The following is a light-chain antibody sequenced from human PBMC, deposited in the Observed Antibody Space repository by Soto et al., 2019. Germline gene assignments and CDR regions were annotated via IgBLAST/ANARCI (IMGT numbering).Light chain of an antibody. CDR3: QQSYTTPRT. V-gene: IGKV1-39*01. CDR1: QGISSY. CDR2: AAS. J-gene: IGKJ1*01. Sequence: IRVTQSSSHVSASVASRFTIAGWASQGISSYLAWYQQKPGKAPQLLIYAASTLQSGVPSRFSGSGSGTDFTLTISSLQPEDFATYYCQQSYTTPRTFGQGTKVDIK.